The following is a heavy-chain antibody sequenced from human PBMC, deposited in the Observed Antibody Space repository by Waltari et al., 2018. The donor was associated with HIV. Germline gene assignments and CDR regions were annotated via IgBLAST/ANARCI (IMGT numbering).Heavy chain of an antibody. D-gene: IGHD3-22*01. CDR2: IIPIFGTA. CDR3: ARGWGGRYDSSGYWQGWFDP. CDR1: GGTFSSYA. V-gene: IGHV1-69*12. Sequence: QVQLVQSGAEVKKPGSSVKVSCKASGGTFSSYALSWVRQAPGHGLEWMGGIIPIFGTANYAQKFQGRVTITADESTSTAYMELSSLRSEDTAVYYCARGWGGRYDSSGYWQGWFDPWGQGTLVTVSS. J-gene: IGHJ5*02.